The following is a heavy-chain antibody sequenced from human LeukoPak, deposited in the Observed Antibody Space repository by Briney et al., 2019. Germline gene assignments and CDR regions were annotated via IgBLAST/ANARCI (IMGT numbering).Heavy chain of an antibody. CDR1: GFTFSSYG. CDR2: IRYDGSNK. D-gene: IGHD3-3*01. Sequence: GGSLRLSCAASGFTFSSYGMHWVRQAPGKGLEWVAFIRYDGSNKYYADSVKGRFTISRDNSKNTLYLLMNSLRAEDTAVYYRAKDRLRGFWSGYFDHWGQGTLVTVSS. V-gene: IGHV3-30*02. J-gene: IGHJ4*02. CDR3: AKDRLRGFWSGYFDH.